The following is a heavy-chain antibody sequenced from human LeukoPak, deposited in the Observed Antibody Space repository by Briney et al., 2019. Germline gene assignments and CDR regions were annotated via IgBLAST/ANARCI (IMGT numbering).Heavy chain of an antibody. CDR1: GFTLSDYY. J-gene: IGHJ4*02. CDR3: ASRSDFIDY. Sequence: GGSLRLSCAGSGFTLSDYYMSWIRQAPGKGLEGVSYSSSSGSTIYYADYVKGRFAISRDNAKNSLYLHMNSLRAEDTADYYCASRSDFIDYWGQGTLVIVSS. D-gene: IGHD2-15*01. CDR2: SSSSGSTI. V-gene: IGHV3-11*01.